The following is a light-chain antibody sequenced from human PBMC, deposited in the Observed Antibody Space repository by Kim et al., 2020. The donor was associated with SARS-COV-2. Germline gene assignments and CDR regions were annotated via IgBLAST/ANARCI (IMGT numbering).Light chain of an antibody. J-gene: IGKJ2*01. CDR3: QQYNSYHYT. V-gene: IGKV1-5*03. CDR2: KAS. CDR1: QSIGSW. Sequence: DIQMTQSPSTLSTSVGDRVTITCRASQSIGSWLAWYQQKPGKAPKLLIYKASSLESGVPSRFSGSGSGTEFTLTISSLQPDEFATYYCQQYNSYHYTFGQGTMLEI.